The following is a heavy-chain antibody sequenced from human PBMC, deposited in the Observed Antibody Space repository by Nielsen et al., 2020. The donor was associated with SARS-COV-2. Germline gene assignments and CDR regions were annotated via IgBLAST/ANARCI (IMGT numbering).Heavy chain of an antibody. CDR3: ARVVPYSSSLGRFDP. CDR2: IYPGDSDT. V-gene: IGHV5-51*01. CDR1: GYRFTSYW. J-gene: IGHJ5*02. Sequence: GGSLRLSCEGSGYRFTSYWIGWVRQMPGKGLEWMGNIYPGDSDTRYSPSFQDQVTISADKSITTAYLQWSSLKASDTAMYYCARVVPYSSSLGRFDPWGQGTLVTVSS. D-gene: IGHD6-13*01.